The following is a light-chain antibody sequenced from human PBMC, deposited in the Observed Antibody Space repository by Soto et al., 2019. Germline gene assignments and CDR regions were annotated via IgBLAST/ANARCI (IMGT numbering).Light chain of an antibody. Sequence: DIVMTQSPDSLAVSLGERATINCKSSQSVLYSSNNKNYLAWYQQKPGQPPKLLIYWASTRESGVPDRFSGSGSGTEFTLTISSLQAEDVPVYYCQQYYSNPSFGQGTKLEIK. J-gene: IGKJ2*01. CDR1: QSVLYSSNNKNY. CDR3: QQYYSNPS. CDR2: WAS. V-gene: IGKV4-1*01.